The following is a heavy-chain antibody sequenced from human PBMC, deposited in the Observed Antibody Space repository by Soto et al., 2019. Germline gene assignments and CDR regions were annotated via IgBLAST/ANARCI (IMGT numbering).Heavy chain of an antibody. D-gene: IGHD3-3*01. J-gene: IGHJ4*02. CDR1: GGSVSSGSYY. V-gene: IGHV4-61*01. CDR2: IYYSGST. CDR3: ARELRLLEWLTGSFDY. Sequence: PSDTLSLTCTVSGGSVSSGSYYWSWIRQPPGKGLEWIGYIYYSGSTNYNPSLKSRVTISVDTSKHQFSLKLSSVTAAHTAVYYCARELRLLEWLTGSFDYWGQGNLVTVSS.